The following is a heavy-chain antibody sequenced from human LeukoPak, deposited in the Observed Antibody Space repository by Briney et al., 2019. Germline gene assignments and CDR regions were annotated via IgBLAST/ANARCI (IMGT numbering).Heavy chain of an antibody. CDR2: STGSGGTT. D-gene: IGHD1-1*01. J-gene: IGHJ4*02. Sequence: PGGSLRLSCAASGFTFSSYAMTWVRQAPGRGLEWVSASTGSGGTTYYADSVMGRFTISRDNSKNTLYLQMNSLRAEDTAVYYCAKDGKVWNDEIGYFDYWGQGTLVTVSS. V-gene: IGHV3-23*01. CDR3: AKDGKVWNDEIGYFDY. CDR1: GFTFSSYA.